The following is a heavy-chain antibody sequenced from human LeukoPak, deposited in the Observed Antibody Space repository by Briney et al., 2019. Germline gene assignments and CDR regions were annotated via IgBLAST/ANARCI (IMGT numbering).Heavy chain of an antibody. CDR1: GFTFSSYA. D-gene: IGHD5-24*01. CDR2: ISYDGSNK. V-gene: IGHV3-30*04. J-gene: IGHJ4*02. CDR3: ARDPDGS. Sequence: GGSLRLSCAASGFTFSSYAMYWVRQAPGKGLEWVAVISYDGSNKYYADSVKGRFTISRDNSKNTLYLQMNSLRPEDTAVYYCARDPDGSWGQGALVTVSS.